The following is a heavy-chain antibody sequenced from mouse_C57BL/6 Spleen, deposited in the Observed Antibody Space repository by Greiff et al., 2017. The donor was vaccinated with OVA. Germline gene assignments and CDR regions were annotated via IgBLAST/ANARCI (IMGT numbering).Heavy chain of an antibody. CDR3: ARDGGLGFAY. CDR2: ISDGGSYT. CDR1: GFTFSSYA. V-gene: IGHV5-4*01. D-gene: IGHD4-1*01. Sequence: EVQVVESGGGLVKPGGSLKLSCAASGFTFSSYAMSWVRQTPEKRLEWVATISDGGSYTYYPDNVKGRFTISRDNAKNNLYLQMSHLKSEDTAMYYCARDGGLGFAYWGQGTLVTVSA. J-gene: IGHJ3*01.